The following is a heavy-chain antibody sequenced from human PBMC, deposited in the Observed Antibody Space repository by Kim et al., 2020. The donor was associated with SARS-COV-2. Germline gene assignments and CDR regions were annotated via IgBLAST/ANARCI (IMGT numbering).Heavy chain of an antibody. J-gene: IGHJ4*02. V-gene: IGHV1-18*01. D-gene: IGHD3-9*01. CDR1: GYILNTYG. Sequence: ASVKVSCEASGYILNTYGLSWVRQAPGQGLEWMGGISAYNSNTNYARKFQGRVTMTTDTSTNTAYMELGSLKADDTAVYYCARRRTDYDLLTGYFNVYYFASWGQGTLVTVSS. CDR3: ARRRTDYDLLTGYFNVYYFAS. CDR2: ISAYNSNT.